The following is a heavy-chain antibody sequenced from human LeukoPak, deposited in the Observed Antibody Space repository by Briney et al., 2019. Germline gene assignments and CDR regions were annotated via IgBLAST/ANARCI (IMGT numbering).Heavy chain of an antibody. D-gene: IGHD5/OR15-5a*01. J-gene: IGHJ3*02. V-gene: IGHV4-34*01. CDR2: INHSGST. CDR1: GGSFSGYY. CDR3: ARSYPPYVYPRNYAFDI. Sequence: SETLSLTCAVYGGSFSGYYWSWIRQPPGKVLEWIGEINHSGSTNYNPSLKSRVTISVDTSKNQFSLKLSSVTAADTAVYYCARSYPPYVYPRNYAFDIWGQGTMVTVSS.